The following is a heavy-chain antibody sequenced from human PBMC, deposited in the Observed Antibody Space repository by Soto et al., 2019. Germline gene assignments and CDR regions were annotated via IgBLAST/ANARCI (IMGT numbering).Heavy chain of an antibody. J-gene: IGHJ4*02. CDR2: INSDGSNT. D-gene: IGHD3-3*01. CDR3: GRALRVNSLDY. Sequence: EVQLVESGGGLVQPGGSLRLSCAASGFTFSSNWMHWVRQAPGKGLVWVSRINSDGSNTNYADSVKGRFTISRDNAKSTLYLQLTSLRAEDTAVYYCGRALRVNSLDYWSQGTLVTVSS. CDR1: GFTFSSNW. V-gene: IGHV3-74*01.